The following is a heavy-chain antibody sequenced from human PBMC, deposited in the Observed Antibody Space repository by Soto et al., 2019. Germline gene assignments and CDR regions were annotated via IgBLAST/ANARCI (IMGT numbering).Heavy chain of an antibody. D-gene: IGHD6-6*01. V-gene: IGHV1-8*01. CDR1: GYTFTSYD. J-gene: IGHJ6*02. Sequence: VASVKVSCKASGYTFTSYDINWVRQATGQGLEWMGWMNPNSGSTGYAQKFQGRVTMTRNTSISTAYMELSSLRSEDTAVYYCARGEWAARPGGPYYYHYGMDVWDQGPTVTFSS. CDR2: MNPNSGST. CDR3: ARGEWAARPGGPYYYHYGMDV.